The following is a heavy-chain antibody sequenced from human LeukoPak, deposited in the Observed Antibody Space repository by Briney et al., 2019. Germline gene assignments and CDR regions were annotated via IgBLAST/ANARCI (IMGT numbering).Heavy chain of an antibody. V-gene: IGHV1-18*01. CDR1: GYIFTSFG. J-gene: IGHJ3*02. CDR3: ARMYYRSTQGAFDI. Sequence: GASVKVSCKSSGYIFTSFGITWVRQAPGQGLEWMGWISAYNGNTNYAQKFQGRVTMTTDTSTSTAYMELRSLRSDDTAVYYCARMYYRSTQGAFDIWGQGTMVTVSS. D-gene: IGHD3-10*01. CDR2: ISAYNGNT.